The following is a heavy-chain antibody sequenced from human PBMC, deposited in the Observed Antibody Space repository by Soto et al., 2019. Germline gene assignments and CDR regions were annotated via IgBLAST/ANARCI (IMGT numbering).Heavy chain of an antibody. Sequence: PGGSLRLSCAGSGFTFSSYEMNWVRQAPGKGLEWVSYISTSGETIYYADSVKGRFTISRDNARNSLYLQMNSLTAEDTAVYYCVGDYYFDYWGRGTLVTVSS. CDR3: VGDYYFDY. J-gene: IGHJ4*02. CDR1: GFTFSSYE. CDR2: ISTSGETI. D-gene: IGHD2-21*02. V-gene: IGHV3-48*03.